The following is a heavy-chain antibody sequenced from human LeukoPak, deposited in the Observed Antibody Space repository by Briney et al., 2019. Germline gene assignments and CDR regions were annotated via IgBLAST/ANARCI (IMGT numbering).Heavy chain of an antibody. CDR1: GFTFSSQW. CDR2: IKEDGSEK. V-gene: IGHV3-7*01. J-gene: IGHJ5*02. Sequence: PGRSLRLFCAASGFTFSSQWMSWVRQAPGKGLEWVANIKEDGSEKSYVDSVKGRFTISRDNAKNSLYLQMNSLRAEDTAVYYCARAFSWGQGTLVTVSS. CDR3: ARAFS. D-gene: IGHD3-16*01.